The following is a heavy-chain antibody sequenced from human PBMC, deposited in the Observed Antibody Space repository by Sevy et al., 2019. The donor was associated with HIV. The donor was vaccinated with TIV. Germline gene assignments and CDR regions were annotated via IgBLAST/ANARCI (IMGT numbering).Heavy chain of an antibody. CDR2: LSYDGSNN. D-gene: IGHD6-19*01. CDR3: ARDLGQEQWLVRGNWFDP. V-gene: IGHV3-30*04. Sequence: GGSLSLSCAASGFTFSNYAMHWVRQAPGKGLEWVAFLSYDGSNNYYADSVKGRFTISRDNSKNTLYLQMNSLRAEDTAVYYCARDLGQEQWLVRGNWFDPWGQGTLVTVSS. J-gene: IGHJ5*02. CDR1: GFTFSNYA.